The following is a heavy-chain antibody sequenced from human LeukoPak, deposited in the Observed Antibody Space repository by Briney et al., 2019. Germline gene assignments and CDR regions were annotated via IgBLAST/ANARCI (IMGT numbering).Heavy chain of an antibody. CDR1: AYSLSGFS. CDR2: FDSENNKM. CDR3: ALDSLYSTGGGLWGYADY. Sequence: APVKVSCKMPAYSLSGFSKELVGAAPGEGLDWMGGFDSENNKMVYSQKFQGRVTMTEDTSADTAYMELTSLSSEDTAVYFTALDSLYSTGGGLWGYADYWGQGTLVIVSS. V-gene: IGHV1-24*01. D-gene: IGHD6-25*01. J-gene: IGHJ4*02.